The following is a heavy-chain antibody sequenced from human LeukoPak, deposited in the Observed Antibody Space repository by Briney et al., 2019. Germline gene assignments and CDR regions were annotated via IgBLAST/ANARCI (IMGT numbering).Heavy chain of an antibody. CDR2: ISSSSSYI. J-gene: IGHJ4*02. D-gene: IGHD5-24*01. Sequence: GGSLRLSCAASGFTFSSYIMNWVRQAPGKGLEWVSSISSSSSYIYYADSLKGRFTISRDNAKNSLYLQMNSLRAEDTAVYYCARETRVRWTDYWGQGILVTVSS. CDR1: GFTFSSYI. V-gene: IGHV3-21*04. CDR3: ARETRVRWTDY.